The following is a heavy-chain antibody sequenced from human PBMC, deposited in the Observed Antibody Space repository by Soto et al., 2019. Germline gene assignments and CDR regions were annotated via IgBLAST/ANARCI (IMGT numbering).Heavy chain of an antibody. J-gene: IGHJ6*03. Sequence: SETLSLTCAVYGGSFSGYYWSWIRQPPGKGLEWIGEINHSGSTNYNPSLKSRVTISVDTSKNQFSLKLSSVTAADTAVYYCARVVYYGSGSYYKVAVYYYYYMDVWGKGTTVTVSS. CDR2: INHSGST. CDR1: GGSFSGYY. D-gene: IGHD3-10*01. CDR3: ARVVYYGSGSYYKVAVYYYYYMDV. V-gene: IGHV4-34*01.